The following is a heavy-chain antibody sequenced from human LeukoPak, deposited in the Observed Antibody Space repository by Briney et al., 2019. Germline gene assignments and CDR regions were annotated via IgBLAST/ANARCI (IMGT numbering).Heavy chain of an antibody. CDR1: GFTFSSYA. V-gene: IGHV3-30-3*01. CDR3: ATVRGGNTRDFDY. J-gene: IGHJ4*02. D-gene: IGHD3-16*01. Sequence: PGGSLRLSCAASGFTFSSYAMHWVRQAPGKGLEWVAVISYDGTNKHYADSVKGRFTISRDNSKDTLYLQMNSLSAEDTAVYYCATVRGGNTRDFDYWGQGTLVTVS. CDR2: ISYDGTNK.